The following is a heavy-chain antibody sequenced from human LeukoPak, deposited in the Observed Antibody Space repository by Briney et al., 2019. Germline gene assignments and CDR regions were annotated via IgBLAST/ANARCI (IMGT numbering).Heavy chain of an antibody. D-gene: IGHD2-21*02. CDR1: GFTFSSYG. CDR3: ARDRERGDWYSYYFDY. J-gene: IGHJ4*02. V-gene: IGHV3-33*01. CDR2: IWYDGSNK. Sequence: GRSLRLSCVASGFTFSSYGMHWVRQAPGKGLEWVAVIWYDGSNKYYADSVKGQFTISRDNSKNTLYLQMNSLRAEDTAVYYCARDRERGDWYSYYFDYWGQGTLVTVSS.